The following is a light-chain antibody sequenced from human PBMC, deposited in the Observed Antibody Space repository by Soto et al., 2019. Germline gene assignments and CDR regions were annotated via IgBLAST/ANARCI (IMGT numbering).Light chain of an antibody. CDR1: SGDIGGYNY. J-gene: IGLJ3*02. CDR3: SSFASSGTLV. Sequence: QSALTQPASVSGSPGQSISISCAGTSGDIGGYNYVSWYQQHPGKAPKLIIYEVHNRPSGVSDRFADSKSGNTASLTISGVPAEDEADYYCSSFASSGTLVFGGRTKLTVL. V-gene: IGLV2-14*03. CDR2: EVH.